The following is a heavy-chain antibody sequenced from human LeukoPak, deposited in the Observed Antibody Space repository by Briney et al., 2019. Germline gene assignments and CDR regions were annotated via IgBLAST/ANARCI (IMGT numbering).Heavy chain of an antibody. CDR3: ARGALASEATFDI. Sequence: SETLSLTCAVSGGSINRHYWSWIRQPPGKGLEGVGYILYSGRTNYNPSLKSRLTMSVDTSKNQFSLNLRSATAADTAVYYCARGALASEATFDIWGQGTFVTVSS. CDR2: ILYSGRT. J-gene: IGHJ3*02. V-gene: IGHV4-59*11. CDR1: GGSINRHY. D-gene: IGHD6-6*01.